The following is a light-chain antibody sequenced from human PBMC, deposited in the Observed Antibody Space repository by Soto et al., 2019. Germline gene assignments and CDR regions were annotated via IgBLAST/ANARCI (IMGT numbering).Light chain of an antibody. J-gene: IGKJ4*01. V-gene: IGKV3-11*01. CDR3: QQRSSWPLLT. Sequence: EIVLTQSPATLSLSPGERATLSCRASQSVSNYLAWFQQKPGQAPRLLIYDASNRATVIPARFSGSGSGTEFTLTISSLEPEDFAVYYCQQRSSWPLLTFGGGTKVEI. CDR2: DAS. CDR1: QSVSNY.